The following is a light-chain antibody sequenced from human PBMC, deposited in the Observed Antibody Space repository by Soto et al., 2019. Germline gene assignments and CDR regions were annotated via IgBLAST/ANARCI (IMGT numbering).Light chain of an antibody. CDR1: KLGDKY. Sequence: SYELTQPPSVSVSPGQTASITCSGDKLGDKYACWYQQKPGQSPVLVIYSDNKRPSGIPERFSGSNSGNTATLTISGTQAMDEADYYCQARDSSTVVFGGGTKVTVL. CDR2: SDN. V-gene: IGLV3-1*01. J-gene: IGLJ3*02. CDR3: QARDSSTVV.